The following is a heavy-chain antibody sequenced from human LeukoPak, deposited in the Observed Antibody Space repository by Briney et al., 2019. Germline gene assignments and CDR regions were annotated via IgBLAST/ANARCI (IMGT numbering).Heavy chain of an antibody. J-gene: IGHJ4*02. CDR1: GFTFGSYG. CDR2: IWYDGSNK. D-gene: IGHD2-21*01. V-gene: IGHV3-33*06. CDR3: AKRGQTHCGGESNFDY. Sequence: GGSLRLSCAASGFTFGSYGMHWVRQAPGKGLEWVTVIWYDGSNKYYADSVKGRFTISRDNSKNTLYLQMNSLRAEDTAVYYCAKRGQTHCGGESNFDYWGQGTLVTVSS.